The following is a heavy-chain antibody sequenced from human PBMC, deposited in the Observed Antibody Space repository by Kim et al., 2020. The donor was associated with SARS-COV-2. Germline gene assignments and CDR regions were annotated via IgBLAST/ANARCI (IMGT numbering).Heavy chain of an antibody. Sequence: ASVKVSCKASGYTFTTYAMHWVRQAPGQRLEWMGWINAGSGNTKYSEKFQDRVTITRDTSASTGYMELSSLRSEDTALYYCARGTTGGIAAGGDYWGQGTLVTVSS. J-gene: IGHJ4*02. CDR3: ARGTTGGIAAGGDY. V-gene: IGHV1-3*01. D-gene: IGHD6-13*01. CDR1: GYTFTTYA. CDR2: INAGSGNT.